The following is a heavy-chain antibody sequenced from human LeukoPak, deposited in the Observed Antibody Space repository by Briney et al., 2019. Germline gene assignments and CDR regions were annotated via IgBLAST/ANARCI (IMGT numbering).Heavy chain of an antibody. Sequence: SETLSLTCTVSGGSISSSSYYWGWIRQPPGKGLEWIGSIYYSGSTYYNPSLKSRVTISVDTSKNQFSLKLSSVTAADTAVYYCARVSGWFRNWFDPWGQGTLVTVSS. D-gene: IGHD6-19*01. J-gene: IGHJ5*02. V-gene: IGHV4-39*01. CDR3: ARVSGWFRNWFDP. CDR2: IYYSGST. CDR1: GGSISSSSYY.